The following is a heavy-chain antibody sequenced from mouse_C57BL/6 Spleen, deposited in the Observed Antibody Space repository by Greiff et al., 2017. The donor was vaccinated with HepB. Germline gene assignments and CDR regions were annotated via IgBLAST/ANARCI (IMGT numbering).Heavy chain of an antibody. D-gene: IGHD1-1*01. V-gene: IGHV1-82*01. CDR1: GYAFSSSW. CDR2: IYPGDGDT. Sequence: VQLVESGPELVKPGASVKISCKASGYAFSSSWMNWVKQRPGKGLEWIGRIYPGDGDTNYNGKFKGKATLTADKSSSTAYMQLSSLTSEDSAVYFCARQDDGSSFAMDYWGQGTSVTVSS. J-gene: IGHJ4*01. CDR3: ARQDDGSSFAMDY.